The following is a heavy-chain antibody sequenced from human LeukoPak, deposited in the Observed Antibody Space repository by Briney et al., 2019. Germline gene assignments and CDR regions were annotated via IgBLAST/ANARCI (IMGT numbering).Heavy chain of an antibody. J-gene: IGHJ4*02. Sequence: SETLSLTCAVSGYSISSGYYWGWIRQPPGKGLEWIGSIYHSGSTYYNPSLKSRVTILVDTSKNQFSLKLSSVTAADTAVYYCASRSSYFDYWGQGTLVTVSS. CDR1: GYSISSGYY. CDR3: ASRSSYFDY. CDR2: IYHSGST. V-gene: IGHV4-38-2*01.